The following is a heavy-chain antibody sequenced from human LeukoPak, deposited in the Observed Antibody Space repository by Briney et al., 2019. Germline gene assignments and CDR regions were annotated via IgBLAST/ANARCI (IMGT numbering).Heavy chain of an antibody. CDR1: GFTFSSYA. Sequence: GGSLRRSCAASGFTFSSYAMHWVRQAPGKGLEYASAISSNGGSTYYANSVKGRFTISRDNSKNTLYLQMGSLRAEDMAVYYCASLSKGGWYDYWGQGTLVTVSS. D-gene: IGHD6-19*01. CDR2: ISSNGGST. CDR3: ASLSKGGWYDY. V-gene: IGHV3-64*01. J-gene: IGHJ4*02.